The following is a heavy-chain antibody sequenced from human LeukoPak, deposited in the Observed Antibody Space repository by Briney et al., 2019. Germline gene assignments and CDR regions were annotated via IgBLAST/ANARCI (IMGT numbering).Heavy chain of an antibody. D-gene: IGHD4-17*01. CDR1: GYTFTGHY. J-gene: IGHJ4*02. CDR2: INPNSGGT. CDR3: ARDGYGDYLEYFDS. V-gene: IGHV1-2*02. Sequence: ASVKVSCKASGYTFTGHYMHWVRQAPGQGLEWMGWINPNSGGTNYAQKFQGGVTMTRDTSISTAYMELSRLRSDDPAVYYCARDGYGDYLEYFDSWGQGTLVTVSS.